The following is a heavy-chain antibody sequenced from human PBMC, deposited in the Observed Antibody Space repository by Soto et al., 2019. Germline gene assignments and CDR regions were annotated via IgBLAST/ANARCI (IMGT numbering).Heavy chain of an antibody. J-gene: IGHJ4*02. CDR3: ARDGRYYCDYESRYFDY. Sequence: QVQLVESGGGVVQPGRSLRLSCAASGFTFRSYAMHWVRQAPGKGLEWVAVRSYDGSNKYYADSVKGRFTISRDNSKNTLYLQMNSLRAADTVVYYCARDGRYYCDYESRYFDYWGQGTLGTVSS. CDR2: RSYDGSNK. D-gene: IGHD4-17*01. CDR1: GFTFRSYA. V-gene: IGHV3-30-3*01.